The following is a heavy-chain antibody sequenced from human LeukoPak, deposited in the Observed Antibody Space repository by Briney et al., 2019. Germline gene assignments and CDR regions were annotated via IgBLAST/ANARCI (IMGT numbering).Heavy chain of an antibody. Sequence: GGSLRLSCAASGFTVSTKYMAWVRQAPGKGLEWVSLIYNGDNTHYTDSVKGRFTISRDNPKNTLYLQMNSLRAEDTAVYYCARRAGDYSHPYDYWGQGTLVTVSS. J-gene: IGHJ4*02. CDR3: ARRAGDYSHPYDY. V-gene: IGHV3-66*04. CDR1: GFTVSTKY. D-gene: IGHD3-22*01. CDR2: IYNGDNT.